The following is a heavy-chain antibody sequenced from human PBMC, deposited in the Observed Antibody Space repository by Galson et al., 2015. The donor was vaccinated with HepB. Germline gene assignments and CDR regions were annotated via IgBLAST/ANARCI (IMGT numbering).Heavy chain of an antibody. D-gene: IGHD2-2*01. CDR1: GYRFRKYW. J-gene: IGHJ4*02. CDR2: IYPDDSDT. CDR3: ARRRNQLLDVDTDY. Sequence: QSGAEVKKPGESLKISCKGFGYRFRKYWIAWVRQKPGKGLEWMGIIYPDDSDTRYSPSFQGQVTISADKSINTAYLQWNSLKASDTAMYFCARRRNQLLDVDTDYWGQGTLVTVSS. V-gene: IGHV5-51*01.